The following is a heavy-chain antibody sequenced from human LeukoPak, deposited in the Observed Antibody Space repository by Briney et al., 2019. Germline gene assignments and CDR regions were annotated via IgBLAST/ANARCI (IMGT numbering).Heavy chain of an antibody. Sequence: GGSLRLSCVVSGFTFTSSWMSWARQAPGKGLDWVANIKQDGSEKHYVDSVKGRFTVSRDNDKNSLYLEMNSLRAEDTGVYYCVTYASMGYWGQGTLVTVSS. CDR2: IKQDGSEK. J-gene: IGHJ4*02. CDR1: GFTFTSSW. D-gene: IGHD2-8*01. CDR3: VTYASMGY. V-gene: IGHV3-7*02.